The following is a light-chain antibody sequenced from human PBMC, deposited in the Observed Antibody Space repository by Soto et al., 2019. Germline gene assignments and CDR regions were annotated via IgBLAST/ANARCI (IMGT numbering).Light chain of an antibody. CDR1: QSINIY. J-gene: IGKJ4*01. CDR2: VAS. Sequence: DIQMTQSPSSLSASVGDSVTITCRASQSINIYLSWYQQKPGKAPKLLINVASTLQGGVPSRFSGSGSGTEFTLAISSLQPEDSATYYCQQSFSTPKTFGGGTTVDIK. V-gene: IGKV1-39*01. CDR3: QQSFSTPKT.